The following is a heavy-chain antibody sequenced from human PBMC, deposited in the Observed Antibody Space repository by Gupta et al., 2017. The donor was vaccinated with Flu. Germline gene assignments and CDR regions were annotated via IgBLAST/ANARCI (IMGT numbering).Heavy chain of an antibody. D-gene: IGHD5-12*01. CDR1: GFNFDNYA. CDR3: AKDRYSGIWSNVDY. CDR2: INWDSSKI. Sequence: SGFNFDNYAMHWVRQTPGKGLEWVSGINWDSSKIAYGDYVKGRFTISRDSAKESLYLQMNNLRPEDTALYYCAKDRYSGIWSNVDYWGQGILVTVSS. V-gene: IGHV3-9*01. J-gene: IGHJ4*02.